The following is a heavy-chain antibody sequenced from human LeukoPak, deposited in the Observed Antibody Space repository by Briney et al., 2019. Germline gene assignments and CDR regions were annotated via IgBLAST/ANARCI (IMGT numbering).Heavy chain of an antibody. Sequence: ASVKVSCKTSGYTFTGYYMHWVRQAPGQGLEWMGWLNPNSGDTNYALKFQGRVTMSRDRSISTVYMELSRLKSDDTALYYCATGGSSWSFDYWGQGTLVTVSS. D-gene: IGHD6-13*01. CDR2: LNPNSGDT. CDR1: GYTFTGYY. J-gene: IGHJ4*02. CDR3: ATGGSSWSFDY. V-gene: IGHV1-2*02.